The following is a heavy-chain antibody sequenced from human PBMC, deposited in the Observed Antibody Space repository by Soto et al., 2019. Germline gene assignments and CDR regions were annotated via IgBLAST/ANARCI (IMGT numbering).Heavy chain of an antibody. J-gene: IGHJ4*02. CDR1: GFTFSSYA. CDR3: AGRGTPDY. Sequence: QVQLVESGGGVVQPGRSLRLSCAASGFTFSSYAMHWVRQAPGKGLGWVAVISYDGSNKYYADSVKGRFTISRDNSKNTLYLQMNSLRAEDTAVYYCAGRGTPDYWGQGTLVTVSS. D-gene: IGHD1-26*01. CDR2: ISYDGSNK. V-gene: IGHV3-30-3*01.